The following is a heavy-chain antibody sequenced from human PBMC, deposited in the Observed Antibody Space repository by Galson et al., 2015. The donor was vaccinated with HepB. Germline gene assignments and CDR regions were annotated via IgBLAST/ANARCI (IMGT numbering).Heavy chain of an antibody. CDR2: ISGSGGST. V-gene: IGHV3-23*01. Sequence: SLRLSCAASGFTLSSYAMSWVRQAPGKGLEWVSAISGSGGSTYYADSVKGRFTISRDNSKNTLYLQMNSLRAEDTAVYYCARGPVMSGYPSPYYFDYWGQGTLVTVSS. CDR3: ARGPVMSGYPSPYYFDY. CDR1: GFTLSSYA. J-gene: IGHJ4*02. D-gene: IGHD3-3*01.